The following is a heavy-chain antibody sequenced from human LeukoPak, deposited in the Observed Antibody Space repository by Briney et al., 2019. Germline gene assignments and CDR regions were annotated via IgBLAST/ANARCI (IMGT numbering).Heavy chain of an antibody. CDR3: ARVFSRGVIIPYFDY. J-gene: IGHJ4*02. V-gene: IGHV1-46*01. Sequence: GASVKVSCKASGYTFTSYYMHWVRQAPGQGLEWMGIINPSGGSTSYAQKFQGRVTMTRDMSTSTVYMELSRLRSDDTAVYYCARVFSRGVIIPYFDYWGQGTLVTVSS. CDR2: INPSGGST. CDR1: GYTFTSYY. D-gene: IGHD3-10*01.